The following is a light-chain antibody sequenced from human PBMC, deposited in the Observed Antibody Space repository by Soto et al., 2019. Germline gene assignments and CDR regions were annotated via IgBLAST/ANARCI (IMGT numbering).Light chain of an antibody. J-gene: IGKJ1*01. Sequence: IQLTQSPSSLSASIGDRVTITCRASQGISSSLAWYQQEPGKAPKLLIYEASTLQSGVPSRFSGRGSGTDFTLTSSGLQPEDFATYYCQQYYSYPRTFGQGTKVDIK. CDR1: QGISSS. CDR3: QQYYSYPRT. CDR2: EAS. V-gene: IGKV1-9*01.